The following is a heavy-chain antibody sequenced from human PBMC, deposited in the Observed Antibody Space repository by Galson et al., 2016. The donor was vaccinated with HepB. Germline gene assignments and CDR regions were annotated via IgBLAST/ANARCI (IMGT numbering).Heavy chain of an antibody. D-gene: IGHD6-13*01. Sequence: SLRLSCAASGFTFSSYAMSWVRQAPGKGLEWVADISGSDGSTYYADSVKGRFTISRDNSKNTLYLQLNSLRAEDTAVYYCAKGQQLAYFDYWGQGTLVTVSS. CDR3: AKGQQLAYFDY. CDR1: GFTFSSYA. CDR2: ISGSDGST. J-gene: IGHJ4*02. V-gene: IGHV3-23*01.